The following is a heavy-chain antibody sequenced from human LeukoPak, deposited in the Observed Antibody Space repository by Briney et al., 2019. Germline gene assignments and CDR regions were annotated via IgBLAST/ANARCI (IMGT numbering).Heavy chain of an antibody. CDR1: GYTLTELS. D-gene: IGHD3-10*01. Sequence: ASVKVSCKVSGYTLTELSMHWVRQAPGKGLEWMGGFDPEDGETIYAQKFQGRVTMTEDTSTDTAYMELSSLRSEDTAVYYCATRAALLWFGESYDYWGQGTLVTVSS. V-gene: IGHV1-24*01. CDR2: FDPEDGET. CDR3: ATRAALLWFGESYDY. J-gene: IGHJ4*02.